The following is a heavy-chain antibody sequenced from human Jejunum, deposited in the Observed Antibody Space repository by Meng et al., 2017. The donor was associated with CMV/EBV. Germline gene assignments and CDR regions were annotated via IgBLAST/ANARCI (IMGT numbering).Heavy chain of an antibody. J-gene: IGHJ4*02. CDR2: CLPNGYS. V-gene: IGHV4-30-4*01. CDR1: STSRPRYY. D-gene: IGHD5-12*01. CDR3: AGYYSGYAYVDS. Sequence: STSRPRYYGIGSLGAPGEDLEGIAYCLPNGYSFYNPSLWCRIAISVDTSKNRFSLNLDSVTAADSAVYYCAGYYSGYAYVDSWGQGTLVTVSS.